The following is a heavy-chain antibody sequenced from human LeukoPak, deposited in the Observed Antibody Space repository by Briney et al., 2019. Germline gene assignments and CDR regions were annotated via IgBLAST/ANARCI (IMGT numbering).Heavy chain of an antibody. V-gene: IGHV4-59*01. CDR2: IYYSGST. D-gene: IGHD1-26*01. CDR3: ARDHWEVGATFKSYYYGMDV. CDR1: GGSISSYY. J-gene: IGHJ6*02. Sequence: PSETLSLTCTVSGGSISSYYWSWIRQPPGKGLEWIGYIYYSGSTNYNPSLKSQVTISVDTSKNQFSLKLSSVTAADTAVYYCARDHWEVGATFKSYYYGMDVWGQGTTVTVSS.